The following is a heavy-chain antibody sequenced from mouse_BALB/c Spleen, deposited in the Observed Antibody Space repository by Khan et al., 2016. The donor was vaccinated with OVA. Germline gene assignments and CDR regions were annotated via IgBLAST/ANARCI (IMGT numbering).Heavy chain of an antibody. CDR2: ISSYNGAT. Sequence: LVKTGASVKISCKASGYSFTGYYMHWVKQSHGKSLEWIGYISSYNGATSYNQKFKGKATFTVDTSSSTAYMQFNSLTPEDSAVYYCARGDYYGSSSFAYWGQGTLVTVSA. J-gene: IGHJ3*01. CDR3: ARGDYYGSSSFAY. D-gene: IGHD1-1*01. V-gene: IGHV1S34*01. CDR1: GYSFTGYY.